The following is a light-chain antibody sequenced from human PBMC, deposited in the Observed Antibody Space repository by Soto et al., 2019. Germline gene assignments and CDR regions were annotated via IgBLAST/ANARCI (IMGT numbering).Light chain of an antibody. CDR3: QQIYRYPLT. Sequence: QLTQSPSSLSASVGDRVTITCRASQGISRYLAWYQQKPGKVPKLLISEASTLESGVPSRFSGGGFGTDFTLTISSLQPEDLAIYYCQQIYRYPLTFGGGTKVEIK. CDR2: EAS. J-gene: IGKJ4*01. CDR1: QGISRY. V-gene: IGKV1-9*01.